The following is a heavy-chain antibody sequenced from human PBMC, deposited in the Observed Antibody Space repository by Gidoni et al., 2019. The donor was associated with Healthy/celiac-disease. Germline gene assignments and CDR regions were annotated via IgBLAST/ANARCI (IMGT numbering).Heavy chain of an antibody. CDR3: ARIQRGVWFGEKAGDFDY. CDR2: IFSNDEK. V-gene: IGHV2-26*01. J-gene: IGHJ4*02. D-gene: IGHD3-10*01. CDR1: GFSLSHARLG. Sequence: HVTLKESGPVLVKPTETLTLTFTVSGFSLSHARLGVSWIRQPPGKALEWLAHIFSNDEKSYSTSLKSRLTISKDTSKSQVVLTMTNMDPVDTATYYCARIQRGVWFGEKAGDFDYWGQGTLVTVSS.